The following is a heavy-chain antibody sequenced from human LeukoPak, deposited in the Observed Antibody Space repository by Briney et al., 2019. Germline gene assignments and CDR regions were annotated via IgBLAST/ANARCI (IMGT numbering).Heavy chain of an antibody. V-gene: IGHV1-2*02. CDR1: GYTFTGYY. CDR2: INPNSGGT. CDR3: ATSPSRGYSGYDLDY. Sequence: ASVKVSCKASGYTFTGYYMHWVRQAPGQGLEWMGWINPNSGGTNYAQKFQGRVTMTRDTSISTAYMELSRLRSDDTAVYYCATSPSRGYSGYDLDYWGQGTLVTVSS. D-gene: IGHD5-12*01. J-gene: IGHJ4*02.